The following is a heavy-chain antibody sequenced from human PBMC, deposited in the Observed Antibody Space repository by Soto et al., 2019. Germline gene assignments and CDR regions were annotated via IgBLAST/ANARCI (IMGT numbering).Heavy chain of an antibody. Sequence: EVQLVESGGGLVKPGGSLRLSCAASGFTSRSFTMNWVRQAPGKGLEWVSTISSNSAYIYYTDALRGRFTISRDNAKNSLHLQMNSLRAEDTAVYYCTRDASRDSSARGWFDPWGPGTLVTVSS. D-gene: IGHD6-13*01. CDR3: TRDASRDSSARGWFDP. J-gene: IGHJ5*02. V-gene: IGHV3-21*02. CDR2: ISSNSAYI. CDR1: GFTSRSFT.